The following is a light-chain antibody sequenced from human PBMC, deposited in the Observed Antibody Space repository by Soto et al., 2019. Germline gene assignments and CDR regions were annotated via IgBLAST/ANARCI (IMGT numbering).Light chain of an antibody. CDR3: QQYDKWPLT. V-gene: IGKV3D-15*01. CDR1: HSVDSN. CDR2: GAS. Sequence: EIVMTQSPGTLSVSTGQGATLSCRASHSVDSNLAWYQQKPGQAPRLLIYGASTRPTGIPDRFSGSGSGTEFTLTISSLQSEDFAVYYCQQYDKWPLTFGGATKVDIK. J-gene: IGKJ4*01.